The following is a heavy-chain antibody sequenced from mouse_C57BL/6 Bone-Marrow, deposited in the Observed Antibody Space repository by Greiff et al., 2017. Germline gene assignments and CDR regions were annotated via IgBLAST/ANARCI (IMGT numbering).Heavy chain of an antibody. D-gene: IGHD1-1*01. CDR1: GYTFTNYW. Sequence: QLQQSGAELVRPGTSVKMSCKASGYTFTNYWIGWAKQRPGHGLEWIGDIYPGGGYTNYNEKFKGKATLTADKSSSKAYMQFSSLTSEDSAIYYCARYKVVAHFDYWGQGTTLTVSS. CDR2: IYPGGGYT. V-gene: IGHV1-63*01. CDR3: ARYKVVAHFDY. J-gene: IGHJ2*01.